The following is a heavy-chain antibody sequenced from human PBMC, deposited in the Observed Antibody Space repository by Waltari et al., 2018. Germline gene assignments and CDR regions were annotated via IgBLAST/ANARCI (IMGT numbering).Heavy chain of an antibody. D-gene: IGHD1-1*01. CDR2: IKQDGSEK. Sequence: EVQLVESGGGLVQPGGSLRLSCAASGFTFSSYWMSWVRQAPGKGLEWVANIKQDGSEKYYVDSVKGRFTISRDNAKNSLYLQMNSLRAEDTGVYYCARERYNWNDGAYFDYWGQGTLVTVSS. J-gene: IGHJ4*02. CDR3: ARERYNWNDGAYFDY. V-gene: IGHV3-7*04. CDR1: GFTFSSYW.